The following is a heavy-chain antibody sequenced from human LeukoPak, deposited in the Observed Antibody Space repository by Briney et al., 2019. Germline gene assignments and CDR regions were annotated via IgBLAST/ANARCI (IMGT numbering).Heavy chain of an antibody. V-gene: IGHV4-59*01. CDR3: ARDQGSSWFDY. CDR2: ISYSGST. D-gene: IGHD6-13*01. J-gene: IGHJ4*02. CDR1: GGSISSYY. Sequence: PSETLSLTCTVSGGSISSYYWSWIRQPPGKGLEWIGYISYSGSTNYNPSLKSRVTISVDASKNQFSLRLTSVTAADTAVYYCARDQGSSWFDYWGQETLVTVSS.